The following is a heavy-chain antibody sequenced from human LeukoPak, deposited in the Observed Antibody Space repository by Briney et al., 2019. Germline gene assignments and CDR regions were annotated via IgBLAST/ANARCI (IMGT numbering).Heavy chain of an antibody. V-gene: IGHV4-39*01. CDR2: IYYSGST. Sequence: SETLSLTCTVSGGSVSSGSYYWGWIRQPPGKGLEWIGSIYYSGSTYYNPSLKSRVTISVDTSKNQFSLKLSSVTAADTAVYYCARRYSSGWSATLNWFDPWGQGTLVTVSS. CDR1: GGSVSSGSYY. J-gene: IGHJ5*02. CDR3: ARRYSSGWSATLNWFDP. D-gene: IGHD6-19*01.